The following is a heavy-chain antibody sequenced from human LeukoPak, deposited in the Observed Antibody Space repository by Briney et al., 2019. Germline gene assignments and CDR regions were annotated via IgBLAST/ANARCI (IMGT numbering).Heavy chain of an antibody. Sequence: SVKVSCKASGGTFSSYAISWVRQAPGQGLEWMGGIIPIFGTANYAQKFQGRVTITADESTSTAYMELSSLRSEDTAVYYCATDREYYYGMDVWGQGTTVTVSS. CDR3: ATDREYYYGMDV. CDR2: IIPIFGTA. CDR1: GGTFSSYA. J-gene: IGHJ6*02. V-gene: IGHV1-69*13.